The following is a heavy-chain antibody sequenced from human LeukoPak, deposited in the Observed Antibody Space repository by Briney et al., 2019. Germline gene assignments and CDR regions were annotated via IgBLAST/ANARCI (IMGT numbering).Heavy chain of an antibody. V-gene: IGHV3-21*01. CDR2: ISSSSSYI. CDR3: ARTLDLYYYYGMDV. Sequence: PGGSLRLSCAASGFTFSSYSTNWVRQAPGKGLEWVSSISSSSSYIYYADSVKGRFTISRDNAKNSLYLQMNSLRAEDTAVYYCARTLDLYYYYGMDVWGQGTTVTVSS. CDR1: GFTFSSYS. J-gene: IGHJ6*02. D-gene: IGHD3-9*01.